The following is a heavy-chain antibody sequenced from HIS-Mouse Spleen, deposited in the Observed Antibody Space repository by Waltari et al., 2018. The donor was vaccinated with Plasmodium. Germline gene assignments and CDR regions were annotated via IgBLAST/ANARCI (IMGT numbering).Heavy chain of an antibody. CDR3: ARDPKQLGSAFDI. V-gene: IGHV1-2*02. J-gene: IGHJ3*02. CDR2: INPKRGGT. D-gene: IGHD7-27*01. CDR1: GYTFTGYF. Sequence: QVQLVQSGAEVKKPGASVKVSCKASGYTFTGYFMHWVRQAPGQGLEWMGWINPKRGGTNYAQRFQGRVTMTRGTSISTAYMELSRLRSDDTAVYYCARDPKQLGSAFDIWGQGTMVTVSS.